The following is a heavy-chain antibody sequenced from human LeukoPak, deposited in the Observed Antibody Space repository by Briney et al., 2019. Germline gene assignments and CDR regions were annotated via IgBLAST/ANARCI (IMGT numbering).Heavy chain of an antibody. CDR3: ARDRYDILTGYRKDDAFDI. CDR1: GGSISSYY. D-gene: IGHD3-9*01. J-gene: IGHJ3*02. V-gene: IGHV4-59*01. CDR2: IYYSGST. Sequence: PSETLSLTCTVSGGSISSYYWSWIRQPPGKGLEWIGYIYYSGSTNYNPSLKSRVTISVDTSKNQFSLKLSSVTAADTAVYYCARDRYDILTGYRKDDAFDIWGQGTMVTVSS.